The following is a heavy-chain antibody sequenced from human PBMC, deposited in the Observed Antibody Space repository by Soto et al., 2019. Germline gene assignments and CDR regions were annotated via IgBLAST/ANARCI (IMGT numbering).Heavy chain of an antibody. J-gene: IGHJ4*02. Sequence: GGSLRLSCAASGFIFSSYAMNWVRQAPVKGLEWVSSISSSSSYIYYADSEKGRFTSSRDNAKNSLYLQMNSLRAEDTAVYYCARGLYYYDSSGYYGNWGQGTLVTVSS. CDR1: GFIFSSYA. V-gene: IGHV3-21*01. CDR3: ARGLYYYDSSGYYGN. CDR2: ISSSSSYI. D-gene: IGHD3-22*01.